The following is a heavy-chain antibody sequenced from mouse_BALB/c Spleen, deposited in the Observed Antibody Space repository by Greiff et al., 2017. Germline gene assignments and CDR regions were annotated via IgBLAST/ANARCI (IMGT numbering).Heavy chain of an antibody. CDR2: ISYSGST. CDR1: GYSITSDYA. Sequence: EVQLQQSGPGLVKPSQSLSLTCTVTGYSITSDYAWNWIRQFPGNKLEWMGYISYSGSTSYNPSLKSRISITRDTSKNQFFLQLNSVTTEDTATYYCATIYYDYDRAMDYWGQGTSVTVSS. J-gene: IGHJ4*01. CDR3: ATIYYDYDRAMDY. V-gene: IGHV3-2*02. D-gene: IGHD2-4*01.